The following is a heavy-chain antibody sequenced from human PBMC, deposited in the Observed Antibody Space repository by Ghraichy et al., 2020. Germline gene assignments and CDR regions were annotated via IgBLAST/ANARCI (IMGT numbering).Heavy chain of an antibody. CDR1: GGSISSSSYY. Sequence: SQTLSLTCTVSGGSISSSSYYWGWIRQPPGKGLEWIGSIYYSGSTYYNPSLKSRVTISVDTSKNQFSLKLSSVTAADTAVYYCARQQLVRTNWFDPWGQGTLVTVSS. CDR3: ARQQLVRTNWFDP. J-gene: IGHJ5*02. D-gene: IGHD6-13*01. V-gene: IGHV4-39*01. CDR2: IYYSGST.